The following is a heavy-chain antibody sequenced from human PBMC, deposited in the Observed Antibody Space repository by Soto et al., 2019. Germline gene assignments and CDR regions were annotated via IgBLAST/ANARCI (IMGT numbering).Heavy chain of an antibody. Sequence: EVQVVESGGDLVKPGGSLRLSCASSGFTFSTYTMNWVRQAPGKGLEWVSSINGRGNYIYYAESVKGRFTISRDNAKNSLYLQMDRLRAEDTALYYCVREDGKVGTNSAFDYWGLAALVTVSS. D-gene: IGHD1-26*01. V-gene: IGHV3-21*01. CDR1: GFTFSTYT. J-gene: IGHJ4*02. CDR2: INGRGNYI. CDR3: VREDGKVGTNSAFDY.